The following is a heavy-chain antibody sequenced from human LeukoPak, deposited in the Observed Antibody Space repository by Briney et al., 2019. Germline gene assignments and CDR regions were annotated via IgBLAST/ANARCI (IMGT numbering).Heavy chain of an antibody. Sequence: GGSLRLSCAASGFTFNNAWMSWVRQAPGKGLEWVGRIKSKKDGGTTDYAAPVKGRFTISRDDSKNTLYLQMNSLKTEDTAVYYCTTLGWYQLPDPFDYWGQGILVTVSS. D-gene: IGHD2-2*01. CDR1: GFTFNNAW. CDR2: IKSKKDGGTT. J-gene: IGHJ4*02. V-gene: IGHV3-15*01. CDR3: TTLGWYQLPDPFDY.